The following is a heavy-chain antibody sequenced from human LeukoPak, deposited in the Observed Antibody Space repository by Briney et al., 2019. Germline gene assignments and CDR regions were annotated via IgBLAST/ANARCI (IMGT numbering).Heavy chain of an antibody. CDR1: GGSSSLRDYY. CDR2: IYYSGST. Sequence: PSETLSLTCIVSGGSSSLRDYYWGWIRRPPGKGLEWIGSIYYSGSTYYNPSLKSRVTISVDTSKNQFSLKLSPVTAADTAVYYCARTSGSYRHFGYWGQGTLVTVSS. CDR3: ARTSGSYRHFGY. D-gene: IGHD1-26*01. J-gene: IGHJ4*02. V-gene: IGHV4-39*01.